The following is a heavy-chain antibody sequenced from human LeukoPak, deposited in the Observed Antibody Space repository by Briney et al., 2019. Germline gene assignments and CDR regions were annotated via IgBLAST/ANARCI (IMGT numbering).Heavy chain of an antibody. Sequence: PSETLSLTCPAYGWSFSGSYWSWIRQPPGKVREWIGEINHSGSTNYNPSLKSPVTISVDTSKKQFSLKLRSVTAADTAVYYCARHKTLYYYDSSGYASTFVRHDAFDIWGQGTMVTVSS. CDR2: INHSGST. CDR1: GWSFSGSY. V-gene: IGHV4-34*01. D-gene: IGHD3-22*01. CDR3: ARHKTLYYYDSSGYASTFVRHDAFDI. J-gene: IGHJ3*02.